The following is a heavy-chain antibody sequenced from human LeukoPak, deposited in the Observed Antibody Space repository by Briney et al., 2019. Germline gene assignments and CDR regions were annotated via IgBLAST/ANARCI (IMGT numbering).Heavy chain of an antibody. V-gene: IGHV3-23*01. CDR1: GFTFSDYG. D-gene: IGHD6-13*01. Sequence: GGTLRLSCAASGFTFSDYGMSWVRQSPGKGLEWVSTIGGRGGSTYYADSVKGRFTISRDNAKNSLYLQMNSLRAEDTAVYYCARDLMGIAYRGAFYYWGQGTLVTVSS. CDR2: IGGRGGST. J-gene: IGHJ4*02. CDR3: ARDLMGIAYRGAFYY.